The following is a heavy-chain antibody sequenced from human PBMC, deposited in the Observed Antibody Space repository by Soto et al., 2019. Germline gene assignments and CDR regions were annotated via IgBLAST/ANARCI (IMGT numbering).Heavy chain of an antibody. CDR2: IYHAGSV. V-gene: IGHV4-38-2*01. Sequence: PSETLSLTCAVSGYSIGSGYYWAWIRQSPGKGLEWIGSIYHAGSVYYNPSLNGRVALSMDTSKNHFSLKLTSVTAADTAVYYCARTFDYYGMDVWGQGTTVPSP. CDR3: ARTFDYYGMDV. J-gene: IGHJ6*02. CDR1: GYSIGSGYY.